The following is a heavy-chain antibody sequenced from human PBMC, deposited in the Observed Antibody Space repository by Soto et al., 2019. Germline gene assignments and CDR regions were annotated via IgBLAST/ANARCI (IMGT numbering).Heavy chain of an antibody. CDR1: GYKFTTFW. D-gene: IGHD2-15*01. Sequence: PGESLKISCKASGYKFTTFWLNWVRQTPGKGLEWLGRIDPTDSFTNYSPPFEGHVTISVDRSISTAYLQWNSLQASDNAIYYCARPASGGSRDAFAVWGQGTTVTVSS. CDR3: ARPASGGSRDAFAV. J-gene: IGHJ3*01. CDR2: IDPTDSFT. V-gene: IGHV5-10-1*01.